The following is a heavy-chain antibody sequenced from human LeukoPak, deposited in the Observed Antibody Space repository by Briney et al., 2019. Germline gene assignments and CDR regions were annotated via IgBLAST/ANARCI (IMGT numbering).Heavy chain of an antibody. J-gene: IGHJ4*02. CDR3: AKLQTAVVPAATLGFDS. CDR1: GFTFNNYA. D-gene: IGHD2-2*01. V-gene: IGHV3-23*01. Sequence: PGWSLTLSCPAFGFTFNNYAMSWVRQSPGQGLEGVSGIGRSGANSYYATSVKGRFSVSRDNTKNTFHLQMNSLRAEDTAIYYCAKLQTAVVPAATLGFDSWGQGTLVTVSS. CDR2: IGRSGANS.